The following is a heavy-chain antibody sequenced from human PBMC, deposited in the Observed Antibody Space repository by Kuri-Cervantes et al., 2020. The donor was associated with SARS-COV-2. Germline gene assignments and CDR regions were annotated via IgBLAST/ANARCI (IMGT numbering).Heavy chain of an antibody. CDR3: AHLEGYYDSSGYYDY. Sequence: SETLSLTCTGSGGSISSYYWSWILQPPGKGLEWIGYIYYSGSTNYNPSLKSRVTISVDTSKNQFSLKLSSVTAADTAVYYCAHLEGYYDSSGYYDYWGQGTLVTVSS. J-gene: IGHJ4*02. CDR1: GGSISSYY. CDR2: IYYSGST. V-gene: IGHV4-59*01. D-gene: IGHD3-22*01.